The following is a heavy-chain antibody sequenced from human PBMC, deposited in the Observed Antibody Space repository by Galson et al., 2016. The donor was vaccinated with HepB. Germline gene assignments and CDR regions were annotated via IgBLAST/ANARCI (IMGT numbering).Heavy chain of an antibody. CDR3: AKEHSGYFDY. CDR1: GFTFSSYG. J-gene: IGHJ4*02. V-gene: IGHV3-30*18. D-gene: IGHD6-19*01. Sequence: SLRLSCAASGFTFSSYGMHWVRQAPGKGLEWVALISYDGSNKYYADSVKGRFTISRDNSKNTQYLQMNSLIAEDTAVYYCAKEHSGYFDYWGQGTLFTVSS. CDR2: ISYDGSNK.